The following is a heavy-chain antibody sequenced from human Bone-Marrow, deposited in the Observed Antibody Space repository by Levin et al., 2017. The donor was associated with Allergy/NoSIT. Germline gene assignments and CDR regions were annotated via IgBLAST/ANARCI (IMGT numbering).Heavy chain of an antibody. J-gene: IGHJ5*02. D-gene: IGHD3-10*01. V-gene: IGHV3-49*04. CDR2: IRSKAYGGTT. Sequence: PGGSLRLSCTASGFTFGDFAVSWVRQAPGKGLEWVSLIRSKAYGGTTQYATSVKGRFTISRNDSKSIAYLQMNSLKTEDTAVYYCTRCRLQDSSDSGTSWFDPWGQGTLVTVSS. CDR3: TRCRLQDSSDSGTSWFDP. CDR1: GFTFGDFA.